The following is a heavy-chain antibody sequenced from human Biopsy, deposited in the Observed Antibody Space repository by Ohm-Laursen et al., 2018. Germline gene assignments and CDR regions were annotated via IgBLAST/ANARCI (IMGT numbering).Heavy chain of an antibody. V-gene: IGHV4-59*01. CDR3: ARWTPEYDSSRYYLDAFDI. D-gene: IGHD3-22*01. J-gene: IGHJ3*02. CDR2: IYYSGST. Sequence: TLSLTCTVSGGSISSDYWSWIRQTPGKGLEWIGYIYYSGSTNYNPSLKSRVTISVDTSKNQFSLRLNSVTAADTAVYYCARWTPEYDSSRYYLDAFDIWGQGTKVTDSS. CDR1: GGSISSDY.